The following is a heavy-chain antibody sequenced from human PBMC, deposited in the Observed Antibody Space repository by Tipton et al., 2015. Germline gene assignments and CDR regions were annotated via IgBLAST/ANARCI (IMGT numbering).Heavy chain of an antibody. CDR3: ARDHWGSLDY. V-gene: IGHV4-61*03. CDR2: MSHTGST. CDR1: GDSVIRSDCA. J-gene: IGHJ4*02. Sequence: TLSLTCTVSGDSVIRSDCAWGWIRQAPGKGLEWIGYMSHTGSTNLNPSLKSRVTISIDTSQNHLSLTLPSVTAADTAFYYCARDHWGSLDYWGPGLLVTVSS. D-gene: IGHD7-27*01.